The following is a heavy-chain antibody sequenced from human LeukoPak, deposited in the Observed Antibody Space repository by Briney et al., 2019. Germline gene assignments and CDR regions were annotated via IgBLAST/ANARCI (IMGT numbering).Heavy chain of an antibody. CDR3: ARDRVGYDILTAELDP. V-gene: IGHV1-18*01. CDR2: ISAYNGNT. CDR1: GYTFTSYG. D-gene: IGHD3-9*01. Sequence: ASVKGSCKASGYTFTSYGISWVRQASGQGLEWMGWISAYNGNTKYAQKLQGRVTMTTDTSTSTAYMELRSLRSDDTSVYYCARDRVGYDILTAELDPWGQGTLVSVSS. J-gene: IGHJ5*02.